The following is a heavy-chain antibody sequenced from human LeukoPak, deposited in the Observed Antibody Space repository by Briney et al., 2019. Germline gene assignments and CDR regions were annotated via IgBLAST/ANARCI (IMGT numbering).Heavy chain of an antibody. CDR1: GGSISSGSYY. CDR3: AREQVVQLWAATATFDL. V-gene: IGHV4-61*02. D-gene: IGHD5-18*01. J-gene: IGHJ2*01. Sequence: SQTLSLTCTVSGGSISSGSYYWSWIRQPAGKGLEWIGRIYTSGSTNYNPSLKSRVTISVDTSKNQFSLKLSSVTAADTAVYYCAREQVVQLWAATATFDLWGRGTLVTVSS. CDR2: IYTSGST.